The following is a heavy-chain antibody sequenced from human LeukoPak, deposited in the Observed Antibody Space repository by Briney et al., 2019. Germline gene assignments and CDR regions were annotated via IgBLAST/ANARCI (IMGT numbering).Heavy chain of an antibody. CDR2: IWYDGSNK. D-gene: IGHD6-13*01. J-gene: IGHJ4*02. CDR1: GFTFSSYG. V-gene: IGHV3-33*01. Sequence: GRSQRLSYAAAGFTFSSYGMRWVRLAPSKGLEWVAVIWYDGSNKYYADSVKGRFTTSRDNSKNTLYLQMNSLRAEDTAVYYCARSESSWLQAGEFDYWGQGTLVNVSS. CDR3: ARSESSWLQAGEFDY.